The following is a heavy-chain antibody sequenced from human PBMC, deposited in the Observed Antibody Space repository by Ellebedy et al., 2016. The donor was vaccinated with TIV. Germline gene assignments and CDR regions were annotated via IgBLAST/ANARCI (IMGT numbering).Heavy chain of an antibody. Sequence: GGSLRLXXAASGFTFSSYGMNWVRQAPGKGLEWVSSISSSSSYIYYADSVKGRFTISRDNAKNSLYLQMNSLRAEDTAVYYCARDRDYDILTGYYTDRYFQHWGQGTLVTVSS. CDR3: ARDRDYDILTGYYTDRYFQH. CDR2: ISSSSSYI. V-gene: IGHV3-21*01. CDR1: GFTFSSYG. D-gene: IGHD3-9*01. J-gene: IGHJ1*01.